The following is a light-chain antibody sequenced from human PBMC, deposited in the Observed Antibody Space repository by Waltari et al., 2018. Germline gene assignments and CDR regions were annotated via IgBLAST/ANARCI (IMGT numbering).Light chain of an antibody. CDR2: KTS. V-gene: IGKV1-5*03. J-gene: IGKJ1*01. CDR3: QHYSTYSWT. CDR1: PSLSLC. Sequence: CRAGPSLSLCLAWYQQKPGQAPNLLICKTSTIESGVPSRVSGSGSGTEFSLTISSRQPDDCATYYCQHYSTYSWTFGQGTKLEVK.